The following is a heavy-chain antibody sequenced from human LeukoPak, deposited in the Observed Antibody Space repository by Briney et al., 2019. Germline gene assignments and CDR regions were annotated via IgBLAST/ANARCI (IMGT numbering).Heavy chain of an antibody. CDR1: GYTFTSYG. V-gene: IGHV1-18*01. D-gene: IGHD3-9*01. Sequence: ASVKVSCNASGYTFTSYGISWVRQAPGQGLEWMGWISAYNGNTTYAQKLQGRVTMTTDTSTSTAYMELRSLRSDDTAVYYCARVGDYDILTGYYMGEISWFDPWGQGTLVTVSS. J-gene: IGHJ5*02. CDR3: ARVGDYDILTGYYMGEISWFDP. CDR2: ISAYNGNT.